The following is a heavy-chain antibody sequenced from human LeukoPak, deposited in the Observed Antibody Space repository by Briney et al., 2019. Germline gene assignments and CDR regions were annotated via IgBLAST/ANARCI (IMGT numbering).Heavy chain of an antibody. D-gene: IGHD2/OR15-2a*01. CDR1: GYIFTTYG. Sequence: GASVKVSCKSSGYIFTTYGNSWLRQAPGQGLEWMGWISPDKGDTDYAQKYQGRFTMTTDTSTNTAYMELRNLRSDDTAVYFCARDWGSERIIADYWGQGTLVTVSS. V-gene: IGHV1-18*01. J-gene: IGHJ4*02. CDR3: ARDWGSERIIADY. CDR2: ISPDKGDT.